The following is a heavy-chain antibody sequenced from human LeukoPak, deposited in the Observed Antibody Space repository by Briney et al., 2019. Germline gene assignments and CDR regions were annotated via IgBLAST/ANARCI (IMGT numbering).Heavy chain of an antibody. CDR3: VRDHSGWSLDP. CDR2: ISDSGRTV. CDR1: GFTLSRYE. D-gene: IGHD6-19*01. J-gene: IGHJ5*02. Sequence: PGGSLRPSCAASGFTLSRYEMNWVRQAPGKGLEWVSYISDSGRTVYNADSVKGRFTISRDSAKNSLYLRMNSLRAEDTAVYYCVRDHSGWSLDPWGQGTLVTVSS. V-gene: IGHV3-48*03.